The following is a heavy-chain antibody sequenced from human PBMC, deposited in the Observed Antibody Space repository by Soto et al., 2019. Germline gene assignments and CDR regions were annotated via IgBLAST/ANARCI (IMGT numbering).Heavy chain of an antibody. CDR3: TRGKNLNYGNSQYHMGV. D-gene: IGHD4-17*01. V-gene: IGHV1-8*01. J-gene: IGHJ6*03. CDR1: GYTFTSYD. CDR2: MNPNSGNT. Sequence: QVQLVQSGAEVKKPGASVKVSCKASGYTFTSYDINWVRQATGQGLEWMGWMNPNSGNTGYAQKFQGRVTMTSNTSMSTAYMELSSLRSEDTAVYYCTRGKNLNYGNSQYHMGVWGKGTTVTVSS.